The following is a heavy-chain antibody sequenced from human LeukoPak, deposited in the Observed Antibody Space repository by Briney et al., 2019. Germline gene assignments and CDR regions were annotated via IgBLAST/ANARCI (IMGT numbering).Heavy chain of an antibody. CDR1: GFTFSSYS. V-gene: IGHV3-21*01. Sequence: GRSLRLSCAASGFTFSSYSMNWVRQAPGKGLEWVSSISSSSSYKYYADSVKGRFTISRDNAKNSLYLKMNSLRAEDTAVYYCARAISMTRFDYWGQGTLVTVSS. J-gene: IGHJ4*02. CDR2: ISSSSSYK. CDR3: ARAISMTRFDY.